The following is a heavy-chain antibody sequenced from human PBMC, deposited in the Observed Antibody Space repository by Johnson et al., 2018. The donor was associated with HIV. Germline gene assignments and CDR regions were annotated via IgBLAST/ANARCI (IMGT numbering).Heavy chain of an antibody. J-gene: IGHJ3*02. CDR1: GFTFSRYW. CDR3: ARSRYSSSWYNGDAFDI. D-gene: IGHD6-13*01. V-gene: IGHV3-30*03. Sequence: QVQLVESGGGVVQPGRSLRLSCAASGFTFSRYWMHWVRQAPGKGLEWVAVISYDGSNKYYADSVKGRFTISRDNSKNTLYLQMNSLRAEDTALYYCARSRYSSSWYNGDAFDIWGQGTMVTVSS. CDR2: ISYDGSNK.